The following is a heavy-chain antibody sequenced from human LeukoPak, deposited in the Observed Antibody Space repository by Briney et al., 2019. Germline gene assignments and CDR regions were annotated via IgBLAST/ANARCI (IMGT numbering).Heavy chain of an antibody. D-gene: IGHD6-19*01. CDR1: GYTFTDYY. V-gene: IGHV1-2*02. CDR3: ARVSGSGWQPDY. CDR2: INPNSGDT. J-gene: IGHJ4*02. Sequence: ASVKVSCKASGYTFTDYYMHWLRQAPGQGLEWMGWINPNSGDTNYAQKFRGRVTMTRDTSISTAYMEVSRLRSDDTAVYYCARVSGSGWQPDYWGQGSLVTVSS.